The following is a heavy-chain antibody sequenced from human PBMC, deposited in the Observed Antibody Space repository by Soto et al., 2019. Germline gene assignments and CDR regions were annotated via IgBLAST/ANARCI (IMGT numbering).Heavy chain of an antibody. CDR2: ISYDGSNK. CDR1: GFTFSSYA. J-gene: IGHJ4*02. V-gene: IGHV3-30-3*01. D-gene: IGHD6-19*01. CDR3: ARGDPAVAGTTYYFDY. Sequence: PGGSLRLSCAASGFTFSSYAMHWVRQAPGKGLEWVAVISYDGSNKYYADSVKGRFTISRDNSKNTLYLQMNSLRAEDTAVYYCARGDPAVAGTTYYFDYWGQGTLVTVSS.